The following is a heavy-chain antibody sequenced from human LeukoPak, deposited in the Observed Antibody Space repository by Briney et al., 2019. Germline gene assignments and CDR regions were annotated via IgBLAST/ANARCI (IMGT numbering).Heavy chain of an antibody. CDR3: ARDFEWATDY. CDR2: INPSGGST. V-gene: IGHV1-46*01. Sequence: GASVRVSCKASGGTFSSYAISWVRQAPGQGLEWMGIINPSGGSTSYAQKFQGRVTMTRDTSTSTVYMELSSLRSEDTAVYYCARDFEWATDYWGQGSLVTVSS. D-gene: IGHD3-9*01. J-gene: IGHJ4*02. CDR1: GGTFSSYA.